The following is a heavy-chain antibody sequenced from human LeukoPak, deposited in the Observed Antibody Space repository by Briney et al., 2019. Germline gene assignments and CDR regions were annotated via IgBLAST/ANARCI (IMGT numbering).Heavy chain of an antibody. V-gene: IGHV3-48*04. CDR2: ITSSSRTI. Sequence: PGGSLRLSCAASGFTFNTYSMNWVRQAPGKGLEWVSYITSSSRTIYYADSVKGRFTISRDNAKNSLYLQMNSLRAEDTAVHYCARDGRGYSGYDCWGQGTLVTVSS. D-gene: IGHD5-12*01. J-gene: IGHJ4*02. CDR1: GFTFNTYS. CDR3: ARDGRGYSGYDC.